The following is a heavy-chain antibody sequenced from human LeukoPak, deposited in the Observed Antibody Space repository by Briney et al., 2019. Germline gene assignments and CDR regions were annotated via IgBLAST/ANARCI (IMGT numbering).Heavy chain of an antibody. D-gene: IGHD4-11*01. CDR2: IYHSGST. CDR1: AYSIRGDYY. J-gene: IGHJ4*02. V-gene: IGHV4-38-2*01. Sequence: KPSETLSLTCAVSAYSIRGDYYWGWVRQSPGKGLEWIGSIYHSGSTYYHPSLKSRVTISVDTSKTQFSLMLNSVTAADTAIYYCARNRSMTTTPGFDHWGQGTLVTVSS. CDR3: ARNRSMTTTPGFDH.